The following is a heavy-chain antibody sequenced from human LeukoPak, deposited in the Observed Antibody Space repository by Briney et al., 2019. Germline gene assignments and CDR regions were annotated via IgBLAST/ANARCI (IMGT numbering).Heavy chain of an antibody. Sequence: PGGSLRLSCAASGFTFETHAMHWVRQAPGKGLEWVAVISYDGNNKYYADSVKDRFTISRDNSKNMLYLQMNSLRAEDTAMYYCATDGLTGRTDGTLESWGQGTLVTVSS. D-gene: IGHD1-20*01. J-gene: IGHJ4*02. CDR3: ATDGLTGRTDGTLES. CDR1: GFTFETHA. V-gene: IGHV3-30*03. CDR2: ISYDGNNK.